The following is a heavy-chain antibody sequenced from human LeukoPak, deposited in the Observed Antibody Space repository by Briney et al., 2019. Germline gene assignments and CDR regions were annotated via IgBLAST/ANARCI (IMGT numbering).Heavy chain of an antibody. CDR3: ARAWVIARLGDALDM. J-gene: IGHJ3*02. CDR2: MNPNSGNA. Sequence: ASVKVSCKASGYTFTSYDINWVRQATGQGLEWMGWMNPNSGNAGYAQKFQGRVTMTRNTSISTAYMELSSLGSEDTAVYYCARAWVIARLGDALDMWGQGTMVTVYS. CDR1: GYTFTSYD. D-gene: IGHD7-27*01. V-gene: IGHV1-8*01.